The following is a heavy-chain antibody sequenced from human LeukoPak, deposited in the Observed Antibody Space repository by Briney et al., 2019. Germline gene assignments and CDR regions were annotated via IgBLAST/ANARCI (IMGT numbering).Heavy chain of an antibody. CDR2: ISGSGAST. V-gene: IGHV3-23*01. J-gene: IGHJ4*02. Sequence: GGSLRLSCAVSGFTFSSYDMNWVRQAPGKGLEWVSTISGSGASTYSADSVKGRFTISRDNSKNTLYLQMNSLRAEDTAVYYCARRLTYFDFWGQGTLVTVSS. CDR1: GFTFSSYD. CDR3: ARRLTYFDF.